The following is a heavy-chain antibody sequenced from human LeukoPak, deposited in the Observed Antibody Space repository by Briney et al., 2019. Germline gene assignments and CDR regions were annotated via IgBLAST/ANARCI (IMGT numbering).Heavy chain of an antibody. CDR3: ARLEVGATSIDY. D-gene: IGHD1-26*01. J-gene: IGHJ4*02. CDR1: GGSISSGSYY. Sequence: SSETLSLTCTVSGGSISSGSYYWGWIRQPPGKGLEWIGSIYYSGSTYYNPSLKSRVTISVDTSKNQFSLKLSSVTAADTAVYYCARLEVGATSIDYWGQGTLVTVSS. CDR2: IYYSGST. V-gene: IGHV4-39*01.